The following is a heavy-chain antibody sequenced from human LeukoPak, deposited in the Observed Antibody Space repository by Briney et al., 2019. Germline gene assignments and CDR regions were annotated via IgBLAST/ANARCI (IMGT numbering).Heavy chain of an antibody. Sequence: GGSLRLSCAASGFTFSSYNMNWVRQAPGKGLEWVSSITSGSSYIYYADSVKDRFTISRDNAKNSLYLQMNSLRAEDTAVYYCARDSSVQDSGSYYRYNWFDPWGQGTLVTVSS. V-gene: IGHV3-21*04. CDR2: ITSGSSYI. CDR1: GFTFSSYN. D-gene: IGHD1-26*01. J-gene: IGHJ5*02. CDR3: ARDSSVQDSGSYYRYNWFDP.